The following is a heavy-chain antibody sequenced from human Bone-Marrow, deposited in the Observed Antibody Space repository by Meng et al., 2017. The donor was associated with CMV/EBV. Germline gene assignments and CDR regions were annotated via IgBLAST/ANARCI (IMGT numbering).Heavy chain of an antibody. J-gene: IGHJ6*02. CDR1: GYTFTGYY. V-gene: IGHV1-2*02. Sequence: ASVKVSCKASGYTFTGYYMHWVRQAPGQGLEWMGWINPNSGGTNYAQKFQGRVTMTRDTSISTAYMELSRLRSDDTAVYYCARGLGYCSGTSCHTPYYYGMDVWGQGTTVTVSS. CDR2: INPNSGGT. CDR3: ARGLGYCSGTSCHTPYYYGMDV. D-gene: IGHD2-2*02.